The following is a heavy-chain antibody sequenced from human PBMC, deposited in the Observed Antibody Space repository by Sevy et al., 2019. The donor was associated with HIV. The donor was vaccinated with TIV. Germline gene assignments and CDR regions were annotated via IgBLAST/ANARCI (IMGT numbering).Heavy chain of an antibody. Sequence: GGSLRLSCTASGFIFSGSAIHWVRQASGKGLEWVGRIRSKAKSYATAYAASVKGRFPISRDDSKNTAYLQMNSLKTEDTAVYYCTRQAIYCSGNTCYHPYYFDSWGQGTLVTVSS. CDR3: TRQAIYCSGNTCYHPYYFDS. CDR2: IRSKAKSYAT. CDR1: GFIFSGSA. D-gene: IGHD2-15*01. V-gene: IGHV3-73*01. J-gene: IGHJ4*02.